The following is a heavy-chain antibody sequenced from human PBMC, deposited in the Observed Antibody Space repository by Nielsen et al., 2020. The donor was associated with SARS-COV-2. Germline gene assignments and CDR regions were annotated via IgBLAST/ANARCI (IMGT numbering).Heavy chain of an antibody. D-gene: IGHD2-21*01. Sequence: SETLSLTCAVFGGSVNTHAWWSWVRQAPGKGLEWIGEVYHSGATNYNPSLRSRVTLSMDKSRNQFSLKMTAVTAADTAVYFCARGNLVVVPSPITGLGPIYFYFYLDVWGKGASVTVSS. V-gene: IGHV4-4*02. CDR1: GGSVNTHAW. CDR2: VYHSGAT. J-gene: IGHJ6*03. CDR3: ARGNLVVVPSPITGLGPIYFYFYLDV.